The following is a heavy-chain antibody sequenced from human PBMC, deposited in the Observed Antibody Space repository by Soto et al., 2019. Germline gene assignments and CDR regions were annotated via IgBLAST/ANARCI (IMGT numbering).Heavy chain of an antibody. D-gene: IGHD5-12*01. CDR2: IYPGDSDT. CDR1: GCRLTNFW. CDR3: ARQRLEMATSPPEAFDI. Sequence: PGESLKISCKVSGCRLTNFWIGRVRKMPGKGLEWMGIIYPGDSDTRYSPSFQGQVTISADKSISTAYLQWSSLKASDTAMYYCARQRLEMATSPPEAFDIRVKGTMVTV. J-gene: IGHJ3*02. V-gene: IGHV5-51*01.